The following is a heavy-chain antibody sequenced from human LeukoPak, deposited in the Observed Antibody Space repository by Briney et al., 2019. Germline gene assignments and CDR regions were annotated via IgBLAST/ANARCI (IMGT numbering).Heavy chain of an antibody. V-gene: IGHV2-5*01. CDR3: ARSSYYDFWSGYLWGFDP. CDR1: GFSLSTSGVG. D-gene: IGHD3-3*01. CDR2: IYWNDDK. Sequence: SGPTLVKPTQTLTLTCTFSGFSLSTSGVGVGWIRQPPGKALEWLALIYWNDDKRYSPSLKSRLTITKDTSKNQVVLTMTNMDPVDTATYYCARSSYYDFWSGYLWGFDPWGQGTLVTVSS. J-gene: IGHJ5*02.